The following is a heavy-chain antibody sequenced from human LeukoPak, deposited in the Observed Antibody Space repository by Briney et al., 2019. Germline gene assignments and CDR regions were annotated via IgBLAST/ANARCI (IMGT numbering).Heavy chain of an antibody. Sequence: GASVKVSCKASGGTFTSYAMHWVRQAPGQRLEWMGWINAGNGNTKYSQEFRGRVTITRDTSASTAYMELSSLRSEDMAVYYCARVKYSSSWYFDYWGQGTLVTVSS. CDR1: GGTFTSYA. CDR3: ARVKYSSSWYFDY. D-gene: IGHD6-13*01. CDR2: INAGNGNT. J-gene: IGHJ4*02. V-gene: IGHV1-3*03.